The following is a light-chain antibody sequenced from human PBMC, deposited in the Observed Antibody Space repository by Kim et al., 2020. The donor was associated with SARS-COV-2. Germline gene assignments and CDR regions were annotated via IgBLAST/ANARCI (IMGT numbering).Light chain of an antibody. V-gene: IGLV3-21*04. CDR3: QVWDSSSDHRV. CDR2: NES. Sequence: AQGKTDRITGEGKDIGSKGGRGDQQKPGQAPVLVIYNESDRPSGIPERFSGSNSGNTATLTISRVEAEDEADYYSQVWDSSSDHRVFGGGTKLTVL. J-gene: IGLJ3*02. CDR1: DIGSKG.